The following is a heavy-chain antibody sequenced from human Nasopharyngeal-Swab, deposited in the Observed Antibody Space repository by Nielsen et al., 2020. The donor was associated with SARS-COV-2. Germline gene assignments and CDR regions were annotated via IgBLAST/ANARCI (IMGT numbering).Heavy chain of an antibody. CDR1: GGFISGFY. CDR3: ARAGGASGTAWFDP. CDR2: IFHSGTT. J-gene: IGHJ5*02. V-gene: IGHV4-59*01. D-gene: IGHD6-13*01. Sequence: SETLSLTCTVSGGFISGFYWSWIRQPPGMGLEWIGNIFHSGTTNYNPSLKSRVNISVDKSNNQVSLTLGSVTAADTAIYYCARAGGASGTAWFDPWGQGAQVIVSS.